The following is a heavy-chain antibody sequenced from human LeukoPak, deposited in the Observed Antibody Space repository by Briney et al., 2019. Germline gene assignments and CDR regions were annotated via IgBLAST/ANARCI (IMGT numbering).Heavy chain of an antibody. D-gene: IGHD2-15*01. V-gene: IGHV4-4*02. CDR2: IYHSGST. Sequence: SETLSLTCAVSGGSFSSSNWWSWVRQPPGKGLEWIGEIYHSGSTNYNPSLKSRVTISVDKSKNQFSLKLSSVTAADTAVYYCARGVYCSGGSCYALLDYWGQGTLVTVSS. J-gene: IGHJ4*02. CDR3: ARGVYCSGGSCYALLDY. CDR1: GGSFSSSNW.